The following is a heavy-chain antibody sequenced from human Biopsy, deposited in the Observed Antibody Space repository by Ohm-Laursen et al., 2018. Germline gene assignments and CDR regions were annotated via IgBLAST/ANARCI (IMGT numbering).Heavy chain of an antibody. CDR3: ARVSNDFGGLYFPL. D-gene: IGHD4-23*01. CDR2: LSYTGYT. Sequence: PGTLSLTCPVSGGFISNNNYYWGWIRQPSGLGLVWIGPLSYTGYTSYYASLKSRVTISVDTFRNHFSLRLSSLIAAVTAVYYFARVSNDFGGLYFPLWGQGTLLTVSS. V-gene: IGHV4-61*03. J-gene: IGHJ4*02. CDR1: GGFISNNNYY.